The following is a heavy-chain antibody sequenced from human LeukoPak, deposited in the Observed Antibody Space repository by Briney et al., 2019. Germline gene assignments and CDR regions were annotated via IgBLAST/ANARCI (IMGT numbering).Heavy chain of an antibody. Sequence: GGSLRLSCAASGFTFSSYAMSWVRQAPGKGLEWVSAISGSGGSTYYADSVKGRFTISRDNSKNTLYLQVNSLRAEDTAVYYCAKPAYLYSSSSCYDYWGQGTLVTVSS. CDR3: AKPAYLYSSSSCYDY. J-gene: IGHJ4*02. V-gene: IGHV3-23*01. D-gene: IGHD6-6*01. CDR2: ISGSGGST. CDR1: GFTFSSYA.